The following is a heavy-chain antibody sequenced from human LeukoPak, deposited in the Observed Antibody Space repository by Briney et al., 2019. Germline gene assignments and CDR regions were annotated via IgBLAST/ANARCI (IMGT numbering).Heavy chain of an antibody. CDR2: IRENVDRT. CDR1: GFTFSSNA. V-gene: IGHV3-23*01. D-gene: IGHD1-1*01. CDR3: AKGQELDDGVFDS. Sequence: GGSLRLSCAASGFTFSSNAMTWVRQAPGKGREWVSTIRENVDRTHYADSVTGRFTISRDNSKNTLYLQMNSLRGEDSAIYYCAKGQELDDGVFDSWGQGTLVTVSS. J-gene: IGHJ4*02.